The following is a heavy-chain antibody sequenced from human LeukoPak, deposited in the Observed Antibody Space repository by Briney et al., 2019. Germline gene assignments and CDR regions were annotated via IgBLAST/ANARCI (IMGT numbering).Heavy chain of an antibody. CDR2: INQDGSEK. CDR3: AREGLYYYDSTGIFDY. J-gene: IGHJ4*02. Sequence: PGGSLRLSCAASKFTFSNYWMTWVRQAPGKGLEWVANINQDGSEKYYVDSVKGRFTISRDNDKNSLYLQMNSLRAEDTAVYYCAREGLYYYDSTGIFDYWGQGTLVTVSS. D-gene: IGHD3-22*01. CDR1: KFTFSNYW. V-gene: IGHV3-7*01.